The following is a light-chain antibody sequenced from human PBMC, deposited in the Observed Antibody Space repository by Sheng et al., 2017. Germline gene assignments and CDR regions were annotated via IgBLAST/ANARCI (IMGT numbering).Light chain of an antibody. CDR3: SSFTTTSRWV. CDR2: DVN. J-gene: IGLJ3*02. Sequence: QSALTQPASVSGSPGQSISVSCTGTWSDVGAHTHVCWYQQHPGRAPKLILFDVNSRPSGISNRFSGSQSGNTASLTISGLQAEDEADYYCSSFTTTSRWVFGGGPRWTVL. CDR1: WSDVGAHTH. V-gene: IGLV2-14*03.